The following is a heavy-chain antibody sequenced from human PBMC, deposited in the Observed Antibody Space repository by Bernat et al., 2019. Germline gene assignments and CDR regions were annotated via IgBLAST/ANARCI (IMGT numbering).Heavy chain of an antibody. J-gene: IGHJ4*02. CDR3: ARNAESSCARFYYIDY. D-gene: IGHD6-13*01. Sequence: EVQLLDSGGALVQPGGSLRLSCAASGFTFDNYALRWVRQAPGKGLEWVSAICGSGGNNYYLDSVKGRFTISRDNSKNTLYLQMNSLRAEDAAVYYCARNAESSCARFYYIDYWGLGTLVTVSS. CDR1: GFTFDNYA. V-gene: IGHV3-23*01. CDR2: ICGSGGNN.